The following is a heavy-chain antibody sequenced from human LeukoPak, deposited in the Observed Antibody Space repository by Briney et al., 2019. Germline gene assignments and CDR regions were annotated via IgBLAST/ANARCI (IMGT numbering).Heavy chain of an antibody. D-gene: IGHD2-2*01. CDR3: ARDHCSSTSCYYNWFDP. V-gene: IGHV1-8*01. CDR1: GYTFTSYD. CDR2: MNPNSGNT. J-gene: IGHJ5*02. Sequence: GASVKVSCKASGYTFTSYDINWVRQATGQGLEWMGWMNPNSGNTGYAQKFQGRVTMTRSTSISTAYMELSSLRSEDTAVYYCARDHCSSTSCYYNWFDPWGQGTLVTVSS.